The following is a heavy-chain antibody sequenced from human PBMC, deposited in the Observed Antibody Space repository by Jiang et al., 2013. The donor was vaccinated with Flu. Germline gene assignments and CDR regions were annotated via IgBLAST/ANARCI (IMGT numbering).Heavy chain of an antibody. J-gene: IGHJ4*02. Sequence: SVKVSCKASGYTFTGYYMHWVRQAPGQGLEWMGWINPNSGGTNYAQKFQGRVAMTRDTSISTAYMELSRLRSDDTAVYYCARVITASDSSGYYYETLYYFDYWGQGTLVTVSS. CDR1: GYTFTGYY. V-gene: IGHV1-2*02. D-gene: IGHD3-22*01. CDR2: INPNSGGT. CDR3: ARVITASDSSGYYYETLYYFDY.